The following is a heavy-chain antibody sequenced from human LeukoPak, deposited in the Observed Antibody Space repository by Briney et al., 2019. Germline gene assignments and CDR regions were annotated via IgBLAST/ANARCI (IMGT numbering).Heavy chain of an antibody. CDR1: GASISSGGYY. J-gene: IGHJ2*01. CDR2: INTSGTT. D-gene: IGHD3-22*01. V-gene: IGHV4-61*02. CDR3: ARNAAYYFESGGYPRRGWYLDL. Sequence: SQTLSLTCTVSGASISSGGYYWSWIRQPAGKGLEWIGRINTSGTTNYNPSLKSRVTMSVDTSKNQFSLKVRSVIAADTAVYYCARNAAYYFESGGYPRRGWYLDLWGRGTLVTVSS.